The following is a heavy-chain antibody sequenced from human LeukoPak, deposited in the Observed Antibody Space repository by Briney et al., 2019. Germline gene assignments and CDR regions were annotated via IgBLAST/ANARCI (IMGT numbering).Heavy chain of an antibody. D-gene: IGHD4-17*01. CDR1: GFTFSNFG. V-gene: IGHV3-30*02. CDR3: ARDWGEPSTVTTDPHFDY. J-gene: IGHJ4*02. CDR2: IRYDGSYR. Sequence: PGGSLRLSCAASGFTFSNFGMHWVRQAPGKGLEWVAFIRYDGSYRHYADSVKGRFTISRDNAKNSLYLQMNSLRAEDTAVYYCARDWGEPSTVTTDPHFDYWGQGTLVTVSS.